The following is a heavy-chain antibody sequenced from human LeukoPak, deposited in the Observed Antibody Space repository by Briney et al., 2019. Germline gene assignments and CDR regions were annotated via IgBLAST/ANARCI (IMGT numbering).Heavy chain of an antibody. CDR1: GFTFSSYW. CDR3: ARVGSNYGGNSYAFDI. CDR2: IKQDGSEK. Sequence: GGSLRLSCAASGFTFSSYWMSWARQAPGKGLEWVANIKQDGSEKYYVDSVKGRFTISRDNAKNSLYLQMNSLRAEDTAVYYCARVGSNYGGNSYAFDIWGQGTMVTVSS. V-gene: IGHV3-7*01. D-gene: IGHD4-23*01. J-gene: IGHJ3*02.